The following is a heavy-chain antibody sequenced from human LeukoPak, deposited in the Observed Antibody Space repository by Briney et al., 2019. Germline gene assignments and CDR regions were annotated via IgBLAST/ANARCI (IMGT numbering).Heavy chain of an antibody. Sequence: SVKVSCKASGGTFSSYAISWVRQAPGQGLEWMGGIIPIFGTANYAQKFQGRVTITTDESTSTAYMELSSLRSEDTAVYYCARGGDSSSSGDYYYYYMDVWGKGTTVTVSS. CDR2: IIPIFGTA. J-gene: IGHJ6*03. CDR1: GGTFSSYA. V-gene: IGHV1-69*05. CDR3: ARGGDSSSSGDYYYYYMDV. D-gene: IGHD6-6*01.